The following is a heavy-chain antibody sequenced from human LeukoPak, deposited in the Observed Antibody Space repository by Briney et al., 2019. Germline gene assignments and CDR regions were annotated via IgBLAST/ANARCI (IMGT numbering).Heavy chain of an antibody. CDR1: GFTFSRYS. V-gene: IGHV3-48*04. D-gene: IGHD3-10*01. CDR2: ISSSSSTI. CDR3: ARDRGSGSYYTPSSDY. Sequence: GGSLRLSCAASGFTFSRYSMNWVRQAPGKGLEWVSYISSSSSTIYYADSVKGRFTISRDNAKNSLYLRMNSLRAEDTAVYYCARDRGSGSYYTPSSDYWGQGTLVTVSS. J-gene: IGHJ4*02.